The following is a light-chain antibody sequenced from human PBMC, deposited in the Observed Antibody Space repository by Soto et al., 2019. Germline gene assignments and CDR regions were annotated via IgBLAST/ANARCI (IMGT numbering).Light chain of an antibody. CDR1: SSDVGSYNV. Sequence: QSALTQPASVSGSPGQSITISCTGTSSDVGSYNVVSWYQQHPGKAPKLMISEDSKRPSGVSNLFSGSKSGNTASLTISGLQAEDEADYYCCSSAGSSPFFGGGTQLTVL. J-gene: IGLJ2*01. CDR3: CSSAGSSPF. V-gene: IGLV2-23*01. CDR2: EDS.